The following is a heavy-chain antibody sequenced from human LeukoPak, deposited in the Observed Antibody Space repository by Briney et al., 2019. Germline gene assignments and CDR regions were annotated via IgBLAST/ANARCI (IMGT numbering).Heavy chain of an antibody. Sequence: GGSLRLSCAASGFTFSHYYMYWVRQAPGKGLEWVAVISYDGNNKYYADSVKGRFTISRDDSKNTLSLQMHSLRAEDTAVYYCARGAPERISSSTNYYFDYWGQGTLVTVSS. D-gene: IGHD6-6*01. J-gene: IGHJ4*02. CDR1: GFTFSHYY. CDR3: ARGAPERISSSTNYYFDY. CDR2: ISYDGNNK. V-gene: IGHV3-30-3*01.